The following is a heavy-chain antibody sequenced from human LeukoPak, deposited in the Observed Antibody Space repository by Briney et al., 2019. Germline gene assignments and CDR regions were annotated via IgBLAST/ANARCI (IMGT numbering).Heavy chain of an antibody. CDR3: ARNFYFDSSGYYHY. V-gene: IGHV1-2*02. Sequence: GASVKVSCKSSGYTFIDYYIHWVRQAPGQGLEWMGWINPNSGATKYAQKFQGRVTMTRDTSISTAYMELSRLRSDDTAVYYCARNFYFDSSGYYHYWGQGTLVTVSS. CDR2: INPNSGAT. J-gene: IGHJ4*02. D-gene: IGHD3-22*01. CDR1: GYTFIDYY.